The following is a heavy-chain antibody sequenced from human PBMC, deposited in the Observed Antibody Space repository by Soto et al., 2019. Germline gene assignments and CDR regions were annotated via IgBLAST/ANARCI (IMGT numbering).Heavy chain of an antibody. CDR1: GYGFTIYG. J-gene: IGHJ4*02. V-gene: IGHV1-18*01. Sequence: SVKVSCKAAGYGFTIYGISWVRQAPGQGLEWMGWINPYNGNTKYAQKLQGRVTMTTDTSTSTAYMELRSLRSDDTAVYYCARDAAVGLFDYWGQGTLVTVSS. CDR3: ARDAAVGLFDY. CDR2: INPYNGNT. D-gene: IGHD1-26*01.